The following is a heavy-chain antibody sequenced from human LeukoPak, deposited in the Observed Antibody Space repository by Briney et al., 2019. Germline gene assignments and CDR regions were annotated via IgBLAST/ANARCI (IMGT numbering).Heavy chain of an antibody. CDR1: GGTFSSYA. D-gene: IGHD3-22*01. CDR2: ISAYNGNT. CDR3: ASSSGYYPEYFQH. Sequence: ASVKVSCKASGGTFSSYAISWVRQAPGQGLEWMGWISAYNGNTNYAQKLQGRVTMTTDTSTSTAYMELRSLRSDDTAVYYCASSSGYYPEYFQHWGQGTLVTVSS. V-gene: IGHV1-18*01. J-gene: IGHJ1*01.